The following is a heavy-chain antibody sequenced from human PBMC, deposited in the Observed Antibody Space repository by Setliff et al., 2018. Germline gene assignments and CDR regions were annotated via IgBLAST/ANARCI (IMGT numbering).Heavy chain of an antibody. D-gene: IGHD3-3*01. V-gene: IGHV1-18*01. CDR3: ARVTGVTTFGVIMKDF. Sequence: ASVKVSCKASGYTLTSYSITWVRQAPGRGLEWLGWISGYSGDTSYAQKFQDRVTLTTDTSTSTAYMEMRSLTSDDTAVYYCARVTGVTTFGVIMKDF. CDR2: ISGYSGDT. CDR1: GYTLTSYS. J-gene: IGHJ4*01.